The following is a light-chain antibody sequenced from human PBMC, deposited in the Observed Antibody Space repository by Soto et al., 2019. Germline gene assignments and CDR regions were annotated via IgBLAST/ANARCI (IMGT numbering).Light chain of an antibody. J-gene: IGKJ4*01. CDR2: GAS. V-gene: IGKV3-15*01. CDR1: QSVSSN. CDR3: QQYNNWPLT. Sequence: EIVMTQSPATLSVSPGERATLFCRASQSVSSNLAWYQQQPGQAPRLLIYGASTRATGFPARFSGSGSGTEFTLTISSLQSEDFAVYYCQQYNNWPLTFGGGTKVEIK.